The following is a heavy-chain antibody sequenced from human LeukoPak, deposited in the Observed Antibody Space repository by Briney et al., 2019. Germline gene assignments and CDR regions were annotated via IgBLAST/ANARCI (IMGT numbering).Heavy chain of an antibody. D-gene: IGHD2-15*01. Sequence: GGSLRLSCAASGFTFSSYSMNWVRQAPGKGLEWVAFIRYDGSNKYYADSVKGRFTISRDNSKNTLYLQMNSLRAEDTAVYYCAKQKILSYYYYYMDVWGKGTTVTISS. J-gene: IGHJ6*03. V-gene: IGHV3-30*02. CDR1: GFTFSSYS. CDR3: AKQKILSYYYYYMDV. CDR2: IRYDGSNK.